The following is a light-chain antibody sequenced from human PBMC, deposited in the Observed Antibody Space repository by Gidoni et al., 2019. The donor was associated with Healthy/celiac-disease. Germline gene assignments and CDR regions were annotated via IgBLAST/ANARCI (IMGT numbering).Light chain of an antibody. CDR3: QQRSNWPPIT. Sequence: EIVLTQSPATLSLSPRERATPSCRASQSVSSYLAWYQQKTGQAPRLLIYDASNRSTGRPARFSGSGSGTDFTLTISSLEPEDFAVYYCQQRSNWPPITFGQGTRLEIK. CDR2: DAS. V-gene: IGKV3-11*01. J-gene: IGKJ5*01. CDR1: QSVSSY.